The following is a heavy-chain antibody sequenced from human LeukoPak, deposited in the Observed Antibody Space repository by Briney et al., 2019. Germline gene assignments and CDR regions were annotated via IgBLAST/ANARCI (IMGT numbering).Heavy chain of an antibody. Sequence: PGGSLRLSCAASGFTFSNYNMHWVRQAPGKGLEWVSYITLSRSTIYYADSVESRFTISRDNARNSLYLQMNSLRAEDTAVYYCARDIGLERRADYWGQGTLVTVSS. J-gene: IGHJ4*02. CDR1: GFTFSNYN. D-gene: IGHD1-1*01. V-gene: IGHV3-48*01. CDR3: ARDIGLERRADY. CDR2: ITLSRSTI.